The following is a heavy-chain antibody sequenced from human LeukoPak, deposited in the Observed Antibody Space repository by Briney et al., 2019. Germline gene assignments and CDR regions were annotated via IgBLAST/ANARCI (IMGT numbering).Heavy chain of an antibody. Sequence: GASVKVSCKASGYTLTGYYMHWVRQAPGHGLEGMGRINPNTGGTNYAQKLQRRVAMTRDTSISTAYLDLSSLTSDDTAVYYCARDSVLGAKWGQGTLVTVSS. CDR2: INPNTGGT. CDR3: ARDSVLGAK. D-gene: IGHD1-26*01. CDR1: GYTLTGYY. V-gene: IGHV1-2*06. J-gene: IGHJ4*02.